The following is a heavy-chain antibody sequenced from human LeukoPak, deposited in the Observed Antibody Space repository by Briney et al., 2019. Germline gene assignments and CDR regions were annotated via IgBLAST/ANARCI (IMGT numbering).Heavy chain of an antibody. CDR3: ARGHYDVLTSSYKWTPDY. CDR1: GFTFSTYN. CDR2: LTSGGGYT. D-gene: IGHD3-9*01. V-gene: IGHV3-21*06. Sequence: GGSLRLSCAASGFTFSTYNMNWVRQAPGKGLEWVSSLTSGGGYTYYAASVKGRFTTSRDNAKNSLSLRLDSLRAEDTAVYYCARGHYDVLTSSYKWTPDYWGQGTLVTVSS. J-gene: IGHJ4*02.